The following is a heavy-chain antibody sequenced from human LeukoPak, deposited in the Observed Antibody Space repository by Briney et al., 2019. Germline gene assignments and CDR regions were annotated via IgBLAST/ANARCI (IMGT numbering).Heavy chain of an antibody. V-gene: IGHV3-7*03. D-gene: IGHD2-8*01. CDR3: VRNNAMDV. CDR1: GFTLSNHW. CDR2: VNRDGSET. Sequence: GSLRLSCAASGFTLSNHWMTWVRQVPGRGPEWVASVNRDGSETYYLDSVKGRFTISRDNAKNSLYLQMNSLRAEDTALYYCVRNNAMDVWGQGTTVIVSS. J-gene: IGHJ6*02.